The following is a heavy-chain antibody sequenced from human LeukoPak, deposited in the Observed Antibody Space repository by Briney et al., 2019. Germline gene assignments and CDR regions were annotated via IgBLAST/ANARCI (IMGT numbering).Heavy chain of an antibody. J-gene: IGHJ4*02. CDR1: GGSISSSSYY. CDR2: IYYSGST. Sequence: SETLSLTCTVSGGSISSSSYYWGWIRQPPGKGLEWIGSIYYSGSTYYNPSLKSRVTISVDTSKNQFSLKLSSVTAADTAVYYCARLKTEMMHEKYYFDYWGQGTLVTVSS. CDR3: ARLKTEMMHEKYYFDY. V-gene: IGHV4-39*01. D-gene: IGHD5-24*01.